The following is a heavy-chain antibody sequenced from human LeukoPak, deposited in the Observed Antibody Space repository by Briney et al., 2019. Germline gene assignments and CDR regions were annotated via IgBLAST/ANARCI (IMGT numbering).Heavy chain of an antibody. V-gene: IGHV3-48*01. CDR3: ARYRGSSGYYSDY. Sequence: GGSLRLSCAASGFTFSSYSMNWVRQAPGKGLEWVSYISSSSSTIYYADSVKGRFTISRDNAKNSLYLQMNSLRAEGTAVYYCARYRGSSGYYSDYWGQGTLVTVSS. CDR1: GFTFSSYS. CDR2: ISSSSSTI. D-gene: IGHD3-22*01. J-gene: IGHJ4*02.